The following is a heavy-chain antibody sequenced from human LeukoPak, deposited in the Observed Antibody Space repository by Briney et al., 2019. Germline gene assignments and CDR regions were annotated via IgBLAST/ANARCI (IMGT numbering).Heavy chain of an antibody. V-gene: IGHV4-4*02. CDR1: GGSISSSNW. J-gene: IGHJ4*02. CDR3: ARRVVGATNYFDY. Sequence: SETLSLTCAVSGGSISSSNWWSWVRQPPGKGLEWIGEIYHSGSTNYNPSLKSRVTISVDKSKNQFSLKLSSVTAADTAVYYCARRVVGATNYFDYWGQGTLVTVSS. D-gene: IGHD2-15*01. CDR2: IYHSGST.